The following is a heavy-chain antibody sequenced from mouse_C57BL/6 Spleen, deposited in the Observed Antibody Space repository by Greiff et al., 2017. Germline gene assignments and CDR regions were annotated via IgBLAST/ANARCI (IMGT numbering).Heavy chain of an antibody. D-gene: IGHD1-1*01. CDR2: ILPGSGST. V-gene: IGHV1-9*01. CDR1: GYTFTGSP. CDR3: ARSGRSSYFDY. Sequence: DPTKPGASVPLSCKATGYTFTGSPIPWVKQRPGHGLEWIGEILPGSGSTNYNEKFKGKATFTADTSSNTAYMQLSSLTTEDSAIYYCARSGRSSYFDYWGQGTTLTVSS. J-gene: IGHJ2*01.